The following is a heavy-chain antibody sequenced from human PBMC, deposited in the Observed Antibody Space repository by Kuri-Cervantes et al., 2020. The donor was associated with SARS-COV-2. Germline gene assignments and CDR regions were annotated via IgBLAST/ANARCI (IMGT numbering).Heavy chain of an antibody. D-gene: IGHD3-9*01. J-gene: IGHJ4*02. Sequence: GGSLRLSCLTSGFTFSSYSMNWVRQAPGKGLEWVSYISSSSSTIYYADSVKGRFTISRDNAKNSLYLQMNSLRDEDTAVYYCARTYYDILTGYCPFDYWGQGTLVTVSS. V-gene: IGHV3-48*02. CDR3: ARTYYDILTGYCPFDY. CDR2: ISSSSSTI. CDR1: GFTFSSYS.